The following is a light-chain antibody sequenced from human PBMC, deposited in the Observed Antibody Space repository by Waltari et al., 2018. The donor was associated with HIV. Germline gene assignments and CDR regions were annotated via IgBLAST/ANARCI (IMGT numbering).Light chain of an antibody. CDR2: SNF. V-gene: IGLV1-47*02. Sequence: QSVLTQPPSASGTPGPRVAISCSGSSSNLGRYFVYWYQQLPGTAPKLLIFSNFQRPSGVPDRFSGSKSGTSASLAISGLRSEDEADYYCAAWDASLGGVVFGGGTTLTVL. CDR1: SSNLGRYF. CDR3: AAWDASLGGVV. J-gene: IGLJ2*01.